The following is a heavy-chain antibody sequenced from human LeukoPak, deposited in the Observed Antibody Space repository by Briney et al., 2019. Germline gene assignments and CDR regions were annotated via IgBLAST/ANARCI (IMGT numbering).Heavy chain of an antibody. CDR1: GFTFSSYA. CDR2: ISGSSTRT. CDR3: ARVKWLPTSVDY. J-gene: IGHJ4*02. Sequence: PSGGSLRLSCADSGFTFSSYAMSWVRQAPGKGLEWVSSISGSSTRTYYADSVKGRFTISRDNSKNTLYLQMNSLRAEDTAVYYCARVKWLPTSVDYWGQGTLVTVSS. D-gene: IGHD3-22*01. V-gene: IGHV3-23*01.